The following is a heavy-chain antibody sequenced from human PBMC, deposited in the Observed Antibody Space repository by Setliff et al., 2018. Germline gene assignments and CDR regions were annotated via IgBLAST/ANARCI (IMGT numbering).Heavy chain of an antibody. Sequence: PGGSLRLSCAASGFTFSSYGMHWVRQAPGKGLEWVAVIWYDGSNKYYADSVKGRFTISRDNSKNTLYLQMNSLRAADTAVYYFAGGWGYYGSGSMGGFDYWGQGTLVTVSS. CDR2: IWYDGSNK. CDR3: AGGWGYYGSGSMGGFDY. D-gene: IGHD3-10*01. V-gene: IGHV3-33*01. CDR1: GFTFSSYG. J-gene: IGHJ4*02.